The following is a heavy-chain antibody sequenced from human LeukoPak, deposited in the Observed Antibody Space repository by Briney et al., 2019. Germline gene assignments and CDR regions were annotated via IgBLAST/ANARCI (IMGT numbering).Heavy chain of an antibody. Sequence: GGSLRLSCAASGFTFSSYGMHWVRQAPGKGLEWVSSITSSSSYIYYADSVKGRFTISRDNAKNSLYLQMDSLRVEDTAVYYCARTTGTFSSGYYYYMDVWGKGTTVTISS. D-gene: IGHD1-1*01. V-gene: IGHV3-21*06. CDR1: GFTFSSYG. CDR2: ITSSSSYI. CDR3: ARTTGTFSSGYYYYMDV. J-gene: IGHJ6*03.